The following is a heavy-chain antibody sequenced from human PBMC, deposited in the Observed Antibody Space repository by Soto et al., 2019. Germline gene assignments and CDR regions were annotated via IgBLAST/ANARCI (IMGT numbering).Heavy chain of an antibody. Sequence: SETLSLTCTFSGGSISSYYWSCIRQPPGKGLEWIGYIYYSGSTNYNPSLKSRVTISVDTPKNQFSLKLSSVTAADTAVYYCARAYCGGACYTTTVEWFERLGQGTLVNVSS. J-gene: IGHJ5*02. CDR1: GGSISSYY. CDR2: IYYSGST. V-gene: IGHV4-59*01. D-gene: IGHD2-21*02. CDR3: ARAYCGGACYTTTVEWFER.